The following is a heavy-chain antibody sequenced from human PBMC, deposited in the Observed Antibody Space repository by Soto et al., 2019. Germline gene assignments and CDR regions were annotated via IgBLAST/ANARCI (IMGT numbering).Heavy chain of an antibody. V-gene: IGHV1-69*01. CDR2: IIPIFGTA. J-gene: IGHJ3*02. CDR1: GGTFSSYA. CDR3: ARDWVVRSLFDI. D-gene: IGHD3-10*01. Sequence: KVSCKASGGTFSSYAISWVRQAPGQGLEWMGGIIPIFGTANYAQKFQGRVTITADESTSTAYMELSSLRSEDTAVYYCARDWVVRSLFDIWGQGTMVTVSS.